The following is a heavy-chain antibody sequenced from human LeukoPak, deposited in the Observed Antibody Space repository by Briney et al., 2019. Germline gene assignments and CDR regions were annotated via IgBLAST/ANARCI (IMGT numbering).Heavy chain of an antibody. CDR3: AREVVVAAEAYYYYMDV. CDR1: GFTFSSYA. Sequence: GGSLRLSCAASGFTFSSYAMSWVRQAPGKGLEWVSGISGSGGFTYYADSVKGRFTISRDNSKNTLYLQMNSLRGDDTAVYYCAREVVVAAEAYYYYMDVWGKGTTVTVSS. J-gene: IGHJ6*03. CDR2: ISGSGGFT. V-gene: IGHV3-23*01. D-gene: IGHD2-15*01.